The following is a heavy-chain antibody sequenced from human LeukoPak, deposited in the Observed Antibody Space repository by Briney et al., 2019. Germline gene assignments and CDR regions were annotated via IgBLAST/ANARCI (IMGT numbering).Heavy chain of an antibody. Sequence: SVKVSCKASGGTFSSYAISWVRQAPGQGLEWMGRIIPILGIANYAQKFQGRVTITADKSTSTAYMELSSLRSEDTAVYYCARAIRNQLLSDYWGQGSLVTVSS. D-gene: IGHD2-2*01. CDR2: IIPILGIA. CDR1: GGTFSSYA. V-gene: IGHV1-69*04. J-gene: IGHJ4*02. CDR3: ARAIRNQLLSDY.